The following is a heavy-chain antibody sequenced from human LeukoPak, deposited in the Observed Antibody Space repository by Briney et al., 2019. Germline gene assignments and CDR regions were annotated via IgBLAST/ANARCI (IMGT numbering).Heavy chain of an antibody. CDR3: WRGHVAGSDRHWDY. D-gene: IGHD6-19*01. CDR2: VNSDGSEI. Sequence: GGSLRLSCAASGFSFSSHWMHWVRQAPGRGLEWISRVNSDGSEINYADSVKGRFTISRDNAKNTPYLQLNSLIVEDTAMDSCWRGHVAGSDRHWDYWGQGSLATVSS. V-gene: IGHV3-74*01. CDR1: GFSFSSHW. J-gene: IGHJ4*02.